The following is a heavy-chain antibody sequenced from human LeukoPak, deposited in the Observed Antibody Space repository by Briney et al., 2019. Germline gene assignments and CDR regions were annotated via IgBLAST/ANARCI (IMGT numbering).Heavy chain of an antibody. CDR2: ISSSSSYI. D-gene: IGHD3-10*01. CDR1: GFTFISYS. J-gene: IGHJ4*02. CDR3: ARDGAITMVRGVTFDY. Sequence: AGGYLSLSCAASGFTFISYSMNWVRQAPGKGLEWVLSISSSSSYIDYADSVKGRFTISRDNAKNSLYLLMNSLRAEDTAVYYCARDGAITMVRGVTFDYWGQGTLVTVSS. V-gene: IGHV3-21*01.